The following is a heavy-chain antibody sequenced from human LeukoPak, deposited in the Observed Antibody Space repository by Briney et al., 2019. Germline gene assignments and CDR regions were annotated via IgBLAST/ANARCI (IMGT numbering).Heavy chain of an antibody. CDR1: GGSFSGYY. CDR3: ARSDGYSYGY. Sequence: PSETLSLTCAVYGGSFSGYYWSWIRQPPGKGLEWIGEINHSGSTNYNPSLKSRVTISVDTSKNQFSLKLSSVTAADTAVYYCARSDGYSYGYWGQGTLVTVSS. J-gene: IGHJ4*02. V-gene: IGHV4-34*01. CDR2: INHSGST. D-gene: IGHD5-18*01.